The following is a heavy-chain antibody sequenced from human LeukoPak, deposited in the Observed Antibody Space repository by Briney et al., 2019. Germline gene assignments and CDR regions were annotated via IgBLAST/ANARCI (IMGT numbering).Heavy chain of an antibody. CDR3: ARELEMGTYYFDY. J-gene: IGHJ4*02. CDR1: GGSINSGGYY. Sequence: PSETLSLTCTVSGGSINSGGYYWSWIRQHPGKGLEWIGYIYYNGATYYKPSLQSQVTISLDTSKNQFSLRLSSATAADTAAYYCARELEMGTYYFDYWGQGTLVTVSS. D-gene: IGHD5-24*01. CDR2: IYYNGAT. V-gene: IGHV4-31*01.